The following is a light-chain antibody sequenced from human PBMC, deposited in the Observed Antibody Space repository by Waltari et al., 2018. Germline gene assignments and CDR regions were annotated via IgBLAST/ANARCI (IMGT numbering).Light chain of an antibody. Sequence: DIVMTQSPDSLAVSLGETATINCRSSQSVLHSANSKNYLAWHQQRPGLPPKLLIYLASTRESGVPDRFSGSGSGTDFTLTISGLQAEDVAVYYCQQYYSSPTFGQGTKLEIK. CDR2: LAS. V-gene: IGKV4-1*01. CDR3: QQYYSSPT. J-gene: IGKJ2*01. CDR1: QSVLHSANSKNY.